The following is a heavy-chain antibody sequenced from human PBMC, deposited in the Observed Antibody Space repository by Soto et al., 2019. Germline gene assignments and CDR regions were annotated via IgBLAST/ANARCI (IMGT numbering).Heavy chain of an antibody. Sequence: GESLKISCKGSGYSFTSYWIGWVRQMPGKGLEWMGIIYPGDSDTRYSPSFQGQVTISADKSISTAYLQWSSLKASDTAMYYCARTFNFAYYYDSSGYLRGKTQPFDYWGQGTLVTVSS. CDR2: IYPGDSDT. CDR1: GYSFTSYW. CDR3: ARTFNFAYYYDSSGYLRGKTQPFDY. D-gene: IGHD3-22*01. V-gene: IGHV5-51*01. J-gene: IGHJ4*02.